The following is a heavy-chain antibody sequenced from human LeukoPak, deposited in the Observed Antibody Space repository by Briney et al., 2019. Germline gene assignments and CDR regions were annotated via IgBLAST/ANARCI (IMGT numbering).Heavy chain of an antibody. CDR3: TRLDYYCSSNRCDYNWFDP. Sequence: PGRSLRLSCAASGFTFDDYAMHWVRQAPGKGLERVTGISWNSGSIGYADSVKGRFTISRDNAKNSLYLQMNSLKTEDTAVYYCTRLDYYCSSNRCDYNWFDPWGQGTLVTVSS. D-gene: IGHD2-2*01. CDR2: ISWNSGSI. J-gene: IGHJ5*02. CDR1: GFTFDDYA. V-gene: IGHV3-9*01.